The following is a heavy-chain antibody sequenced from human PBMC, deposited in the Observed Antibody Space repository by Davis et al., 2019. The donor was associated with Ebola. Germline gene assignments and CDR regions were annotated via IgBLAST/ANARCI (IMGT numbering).Heavy chain of an antibody. D-gene: IGHD2-15*01. CDR2: INPNSGGT. Sequence: ASVKVSCKASGYTFTSYYMHWVRQAPGQGLEWMGGINPNSGGTNYAQKFQGWVTMTRDTSISPAYMELSRLRSDDTAVYYCARGPVDIVVVVASGPMMDYWGQGTLVTVSS. CDR3: ARGPVDIVVVVASGPMMDY. CDR1: GYTFTSYY. V-gene: IGHV1-2*04. J-gene: IGHJ4*02.